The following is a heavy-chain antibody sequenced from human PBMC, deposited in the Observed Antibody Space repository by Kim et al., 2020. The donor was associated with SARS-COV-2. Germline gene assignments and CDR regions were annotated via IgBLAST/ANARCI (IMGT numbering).Heavy chain of an antibody. Sequence: GGSLRLSCAASGFTFDDYAMHWVRQAPGKGLEWVSLISGDGGSTYYADSVKGRFTISRDNSKNSLYLQMNSLRTEDTALYYCASVVVTAQDAFDIWGQGTMVTVSS. J-gene: IGHJ3*02. CDR3: ASVVVTAQDAFDI. V-gene: IGHV3-43*02. CDR2: ISGDGGST. CDR1: GFTFDDYA. D-gene: IGHD2-21*02.